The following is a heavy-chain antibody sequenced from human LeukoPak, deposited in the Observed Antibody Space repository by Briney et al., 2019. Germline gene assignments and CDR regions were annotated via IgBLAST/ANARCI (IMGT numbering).Heavy chain of an antibody. CDR3: ARTYYYDSSGYYSTYYFDY. J-gene: IGHJ4*02. CDR2: IDWDDDK. D-gene: IGHD3-22*01. V-gene: IGHV2-70*11. Sequence: SGPTLVNPTQTLTLTCTFSGFSLSTSGKCVSWIRQPPGKALEWLSRIDWDDDKYYSTSLKTRLTISKDTSKNQVVLTMTNMDPVDTATYYCARTYYYDSSGYYSTYYFDYWGQGTLVTVSS. CDR1: GFSLSTSGKC.